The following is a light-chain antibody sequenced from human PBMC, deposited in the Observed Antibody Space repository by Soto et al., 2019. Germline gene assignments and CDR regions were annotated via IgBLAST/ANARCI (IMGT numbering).Light chain of an antibody. CDR3: SSYAGSNTVV. V-gene: IGLV2-8*01. CDR1: SSDVGGYNY. Sequence: QSALTQPPSASGSPGQSVTISCTGTSSDVGGYNYVSWYQQHPGKAPKLTIYEVSKRPSGVPDRFSGSKSGNTASLTVSGLQAEDEADYYCSSYAGSNTVVFGGGTKVTVL. J-gene: IGLJ2*01. CDR2: EVS.